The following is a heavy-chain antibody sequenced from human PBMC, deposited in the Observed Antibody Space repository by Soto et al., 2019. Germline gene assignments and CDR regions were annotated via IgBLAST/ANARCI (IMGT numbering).Heavy chain of an antibody. J-gene: IGHJ4*02. Sequence: QVQLVESGGGVVQPGRSLRLSCAASDFTFSDYVMHWVRQAPGKGLEWVARISYDGNYKYYADPVKGRFTISRDTSKSTLFLKMNSLKAEDTAVYYCAKVRGRYCSGGSCLLFDDWGQGTLVTVSS. D-gene: IGHD2-15*01. CDR3: AKVRGRYCSGGSCLLFDD. V-gene: IGHV3-30*18. CDR2: ISYDGNYK. CDR1: DFTFSDYV.